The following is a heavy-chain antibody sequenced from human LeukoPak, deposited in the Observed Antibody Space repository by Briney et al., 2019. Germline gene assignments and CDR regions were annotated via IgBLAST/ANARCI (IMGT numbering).Heavy chain of an antibody. D-gene: IGHD6-6*01. CDR1: GFTFSSYW. V-gene: IGHV3-7*01. Sequence: GSLRLSCAASGFTFSSYWMSWVRQAPGKGLEWVANIKQDGSEKYYVDSVKGRFTISRDNAKNSLYLQMNSLRAEDTAVYYCARDWDSSSYPFDYWGQGTLVTVSS. J-gene: IGHJ4*02. CDR3: ARDWDSSSYPFDY. CDR2: IKQDGSEK.